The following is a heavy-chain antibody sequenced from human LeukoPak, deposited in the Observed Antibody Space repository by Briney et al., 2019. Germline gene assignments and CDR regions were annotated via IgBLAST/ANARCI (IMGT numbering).Heavy chain of an antibody. D-gene: IGHD3-22*01. J-gene: IGHJ4*02. CDR3: ANTLYSNYNDVGRFDY. CDR2: IYYSGST. V-gene: IGHV4-59*07. Sequence: SDPLSLLCTVSGGSISSYYWSWLRQPPGKGLEWIGYIYYSGSTNYNPSLKSRVTISVDTSKNQFSLKLSSVTAADTAVYYCANTLYSNYNDVGRFDYWGQGTLVTVSS. CDR1: GGSISSYY.